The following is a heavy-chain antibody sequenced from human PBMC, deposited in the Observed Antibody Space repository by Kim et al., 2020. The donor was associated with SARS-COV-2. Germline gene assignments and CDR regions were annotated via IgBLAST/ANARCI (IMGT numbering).Heavy chain of an antibody. D-gene: IGHD2-21*02. J-gene: IGHJ5*01. CDR1: GFTFSSYG. V-gene: IGHV3-21*01. Sequence: GGSLRLSCAASGFTFSSYGMNWVRQAPGRGLEWVSSITTTSTYIYYANSVKGRFTISRDNAKNALYLQMDSLRAEDTAVYYCARNLVTEPFDFWGQGTLVTVPS. CDR2: ITTTSTYI. CDR3: ARNLVTEPFDF.